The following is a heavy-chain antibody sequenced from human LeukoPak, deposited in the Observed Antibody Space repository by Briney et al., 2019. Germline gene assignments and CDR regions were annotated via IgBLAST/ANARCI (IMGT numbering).Heavy chain of an antibody. CDR1: GFTFDDYA. V-gene: IGHV3-9*01. Sequence: GGSLRLSCAASGFTFDDYAMHWVRQAPGKGLGWVSGISWNSGSIGYADSVKGRFTISRDNAKNSLYLQMNSLRAEDTALYYCAKDYYDSSGDESARFDYWGQGTLVTISS. J-gene: IGHJ4*02. D-gene: IGHD3-22*01. CDR3: AKDYYDSSGDESARFDY. CDR2: ISWNSGSI.